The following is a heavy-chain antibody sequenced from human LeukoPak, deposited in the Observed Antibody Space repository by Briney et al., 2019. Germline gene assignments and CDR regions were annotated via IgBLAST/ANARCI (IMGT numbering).Heavy chain of an antibody. J-gene: IGHJ4*02. V-gene: IGHV3-21*04. CDR3: ARAGREGGAIDY. CDR2: ISSSSSYI. D-gene: IGHD3-16*02. CDR1: GFTFSSYS. Sequence: GGSLRLSCAASGFTFSSYSMNWVRQAPGKGLEWVSSISSSSSYIYYADSVKGRFTISRDNAKNSLYLQMNSLRAEDTAVYYCARAGREGGAIDYWGQGTLVTVSS.